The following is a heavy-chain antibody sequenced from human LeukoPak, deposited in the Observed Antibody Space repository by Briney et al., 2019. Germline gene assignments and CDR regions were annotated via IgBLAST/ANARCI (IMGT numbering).Heavy chain of an antibody. CDR1: GFTFSSYW. D-gene: IGHD3-3*01. CDR2: IKQDGSEK. CDR3: ARDYYDFWSGPPTY. V-gene: IGHV3-7*01. Sequence: GGSLRLSCAASGFTFSSYWMSWVRQAPGKGLEWVANIKQDGSEKYYVDSVKGRFTTSRDNAKNSLYLQMNSLRAEDTAVYYCARDYYDFWSGPPTYWGQGTLVTVSS. J-gene: IGHJ4*02.